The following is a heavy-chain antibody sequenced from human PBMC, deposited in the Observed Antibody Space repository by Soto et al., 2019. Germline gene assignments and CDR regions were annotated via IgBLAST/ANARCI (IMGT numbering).Heavy chain of an antibody. CDR1: GFTFSGYW. CDR2: IKHDGSVQ. CDR3: ARAPYSNGWYRFDL. D-gene: IGHD6-19*01. Sequence: QLVESGGGLVQPGGSLRLSCGASGFTFSGYWMSWVRQAPGKGLEWVADIKHDGSVQYYVDSGKGRFTISRDNAKKLLYLQMNGLRAEDTALYYCARAPYSNGWYRFDLWGQGTLVTVSS. V-gene: IGHV3-7*03. J-gene: IGHJ4*02.